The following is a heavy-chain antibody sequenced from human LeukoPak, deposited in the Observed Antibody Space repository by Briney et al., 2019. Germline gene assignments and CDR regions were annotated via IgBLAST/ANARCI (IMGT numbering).Heavy chain of an antibody. CDR3: ARTWSYYYYYMDV. V-gene: IGHV3-30*02. CDR2: IRYDGSNK. J-gene: IGHJ6*03. D-gene: IGHD1-1*01. Sequence: PTGGSLRLSCAASGFTFSSYGMHWVRQAPGKGLEWVAFIRYDGSNKYYADSVKGRFTISRDNSKNTLYLQMNSLRAEDTAVYYCARTWSYYYYYMDVWGKGTTVTVSS. CDR1: GFTFSSYG.